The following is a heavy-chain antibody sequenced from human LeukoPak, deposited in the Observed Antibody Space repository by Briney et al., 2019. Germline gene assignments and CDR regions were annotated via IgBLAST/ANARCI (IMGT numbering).Heavy chain of an antibody. CDR2: IYYSGST. Sequence: PSETLSLTCTVSGGSISSYYWSWIRQPPGKGLEWIGYIYYSGSTNYNPSLKSRVTISVDTSKNQFSLKLSSVTAADTAVYYCVRAQAQYYYESSGYYYFDYWGQGTLVTVSS. V-gene: IGHV4-59*01. CDR3: VRAQAQYYYESSGYYYFDY. D-gene: IGHD3-22*01. CDR1: GGSISSYY. J-gene: IGHJ4*02.